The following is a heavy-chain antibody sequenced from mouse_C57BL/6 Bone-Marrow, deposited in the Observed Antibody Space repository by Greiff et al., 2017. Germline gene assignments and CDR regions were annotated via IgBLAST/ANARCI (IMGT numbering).Heavy chain of an antibody. J-gene: IGHJ4*01. CDR2: SRNKANDYTT. CDR3: ARDDSNGYAMDY. CDR1: GFTFSDFY. V-gene: IGHV7-1*01. D-gene: IGHD2-5*01. Sequence: DVKLVESGGGLVQSGRSLRLSCATSGFTFSDFYMEWVRQAPGKGLEWIAASRNKANDYTTEYSAYVKGRFIVSRDTSQSILYLQMNALRAEDTASYYCARDDSNGYAMDYWGQGTSVTVSS.